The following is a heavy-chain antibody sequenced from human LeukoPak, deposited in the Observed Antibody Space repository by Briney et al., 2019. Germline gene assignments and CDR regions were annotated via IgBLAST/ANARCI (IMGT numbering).Heavy chain of an antibody. CDR2: IHPSGGST. J-gene: IGHJ4*02. CDR1: GYTFTDYY. Sequence: ASVKVSCKASGYTFTDYYIHWVRQAPGQGLEWMGIIHPSGGSTTYAQKFQGRVTVTSDTSTSTVYMELGSLRSEDTAVYYCARVLADAGTGYWGQGTLVTVSS. V-gene: IGHV1-46*01. D-gene: IGHD6-13*01. CDR3: ARVLADAGTGY.